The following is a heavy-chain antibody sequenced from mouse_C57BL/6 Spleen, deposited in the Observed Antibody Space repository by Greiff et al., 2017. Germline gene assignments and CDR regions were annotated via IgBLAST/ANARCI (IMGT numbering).Heavy chain of an antibody. CDR1: GYAFTNYL. CDR3: ARGGYYYGSSEDFDY. J-gene: IGHJ2*01. V-gene: IGHV1-54*01. CDR2: INPGSGGT. Sequence: VKLQESGAELVRPGTSVKVSCKASGYAFTNYLIEWVKQRPGQGLEWIGVINPGSGGTNYNEKFKGKATLTAAKSSSTAYMQLSSLTSEDSAVYFCARGGYYYGSSEDFDYWGQGTTLTVSS. D-gene: IGHD1-1*01.